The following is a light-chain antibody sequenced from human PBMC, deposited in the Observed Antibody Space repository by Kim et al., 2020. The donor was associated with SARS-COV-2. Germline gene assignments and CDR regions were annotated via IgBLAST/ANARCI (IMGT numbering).Light chain of an antibody. CDR2: AAS. J-gene: IGKJ1*01. Sequence: DIQMTQSPSSLSASVGDRVTITCRASQGIRNHLAWYQQRPGKVPKLLIYAASTLQSGVPSRFSGSGSGTDFTLTISSLQPEDVATYYCQKYSIAPWTFGQGTKVDIK. V-gene: IGKV1-27*01. CDR1: QGIRNH. CDR3: QKYSIAPWT.